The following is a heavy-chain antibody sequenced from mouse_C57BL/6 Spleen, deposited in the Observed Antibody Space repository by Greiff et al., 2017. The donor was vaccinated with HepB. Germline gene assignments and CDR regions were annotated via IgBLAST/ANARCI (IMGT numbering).Heavy chain of an antibody. Sequence: QVQLQQSGPGLVQPSQSLSITCTVSGFSLTSYGVHWVRQSPGKGLEWLGVIWSGGSTDYNAAFISRLSISKDNSKSQVFFKMNSLQADDTAIYYCARKGIYDGYYRYYYAMDCWGQGTSVTVSS. V-gene: IGHV2-2*01. J-gene: IGHJ4*01. CDR2: IWSGGST. CDR3: ARKGIYDGYYRYYYAMDC. CDR1: GFSLTSYG. D-gene: IGHD2-3*01.